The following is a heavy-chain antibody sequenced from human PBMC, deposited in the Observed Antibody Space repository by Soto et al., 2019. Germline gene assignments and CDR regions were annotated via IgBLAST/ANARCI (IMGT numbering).Heavy chain of an antibody. CDR1: GFTFSTYA. Sequence: GGSLRLSCVASGFTFSTYAMHWVRQTPGKGLDWVALISYDGSETDYADSVQGRFTISRDNPKNTLFLQMNSLRAEDTALYYCARPAVAFYYYGMDVWGQGTTVTVSS. V-gene: IGHV3-30-3*01. CDR3: ARPAVAFYYYGMDV. J-gene: IGHJ6*02. CDR2: ISYDGSET. D-gene: IGHD6-19*01.